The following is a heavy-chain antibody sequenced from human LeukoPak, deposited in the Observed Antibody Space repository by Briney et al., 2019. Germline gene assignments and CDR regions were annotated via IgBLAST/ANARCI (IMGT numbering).Heavy chain of an antibody. CDR2: IKQDGSEK. D-gene: IGHD6-19*01. V-gene: IGHV3-7*01. CDR1: GFTFSSYW. Sequence: GGSLRLSCAASGFTFSSYWMSWGRQAPGKGLEWVANIKQDGSEKYYVDSVKGRFPISRDNAKNSLYLQMNSLRAEDTAVYYCARAPGIAVAGPWAYWGQGTLVTVSS. J-gene: IGHJ4*02. CDR3: ARAPGIAVAGPWAY.